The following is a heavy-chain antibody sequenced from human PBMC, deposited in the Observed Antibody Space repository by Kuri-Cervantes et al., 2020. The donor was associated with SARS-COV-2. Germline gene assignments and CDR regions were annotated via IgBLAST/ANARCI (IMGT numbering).Heavy chain of an antibody. CDR1: GYTFTSYY. CDR2: INPNSGGT. Sequence: ASVKVSCKASGYTFTSYYMHWVRQAPGQGLKWMGWINPNSGGTNYAQKFQGRVTMTRDTSISTAYMELSRLRSDDTAVYYCARDTYYYDSGPWGQGTLVTVSS. J-gene: IGHJ5*02. CDR3: ARDTYYYDSGP. D-gene: IGHD3-22*01. V-gene: IGHV1-2*02.